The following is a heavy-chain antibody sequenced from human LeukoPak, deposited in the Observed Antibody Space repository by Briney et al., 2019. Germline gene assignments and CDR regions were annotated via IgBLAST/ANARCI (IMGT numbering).Heavy chain of an antibody. Sequence: GGSLRLSCTASGFTFGGYAMSWVRQAPGEGLEGVSSISAGSEDSYYADSVKGRFTISRDNAKNSLYLQMNSLRAEDTALYYCAKEKSPKLTRPLYFDYWGQGTLVTVSS. D-gene: IGHD4/OR15-4a*01. CDR2: ISAGSEDS. CDR1: GFTFGGYA. CDR3: AKEKSPKLTRPLYFDY. V-gene: IGHV3-23*01. J-gene: IGHJ4*02.